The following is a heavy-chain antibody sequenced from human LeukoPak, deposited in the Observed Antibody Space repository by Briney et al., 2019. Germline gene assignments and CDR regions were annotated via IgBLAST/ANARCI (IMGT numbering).Heavy chain of an antibody. CDR3: ARRYCSGGSCYNAVDY. J-gene: IGHJ4*02. D-gene: IGHD2-15*01. CDR1: GYTFTSYG. Sequence: ASVKVSCKASGYTFTSYGITWVRQAPGQGLEWMGWMNPNSGNTGYAQKFQGRVTITRNTSISTAYMELSSLRSEDTAVYYCARRYCSGGSCYNAVDYWGQGTLVTVSS. CDR2: MNPNSGNT. V-gene: IGHV1-8*03.